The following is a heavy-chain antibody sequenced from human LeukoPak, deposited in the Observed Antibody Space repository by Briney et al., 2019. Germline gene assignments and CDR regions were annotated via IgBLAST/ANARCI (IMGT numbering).Heavy chain of an antibody. Sequence: AGGSLRLSCAASGFTFVNAWMTWVRQAPGKGLEWVGRVESNPAGGRADCAAPVKGRFTISRDDSRSTLYLQLNNLRAEDTAVYYCSTLAYDVHYWGRGTLITVSS. CDR1: GFTFVNAW. V-gene: IGHV3-15*04. CDR2: VESNPAGGRA. J-gene: IGHJ4*02. CDR3: STLAYDVHY. D-gene: IGHD3-3*01.